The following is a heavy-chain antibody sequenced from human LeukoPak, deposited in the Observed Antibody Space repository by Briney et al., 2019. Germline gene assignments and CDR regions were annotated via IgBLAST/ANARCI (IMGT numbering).Heavy chain of an antibody. D-gene: IGHD6-13*01. CDR1: GYTFIRYG. V-gene: IGHV1-18*01. Sequence: ASVKVSCKASGYTFIRYGISWVRQARGQGLEWMGWISAYNGNTNYAQKLQGRVTMTTHTSPSTAYTDLRSPRSDHTPGSYCARKIAAAGALYYMDVWGKGTTVTVSS. CDR3: ARKIAAAGALYYMDV. CDR2: ISAYNGNT. J-gene: IGHJ6*03.